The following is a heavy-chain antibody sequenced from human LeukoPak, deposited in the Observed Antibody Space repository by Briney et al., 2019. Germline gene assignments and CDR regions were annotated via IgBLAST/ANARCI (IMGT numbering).Heavy chain of an antibody. D-gene: IGHD5-18*01. CDR3: ARDNVDTAMENDY. CDR2: ISSSSGYI. Sequence: GGSLRLSCAASGFTFSSYSMNWVRQAPGKGLEWVSSISSSSGYIYYADSVKGRFTISRDNAKNSLYLQMNSLRAEDTAVYYCARDNVDTAMENDYWGQGTLVTVSS. V-gene: IGHV3-21*01. J-gene: IGHJ4*02. CDR1: GFTFSSYS.